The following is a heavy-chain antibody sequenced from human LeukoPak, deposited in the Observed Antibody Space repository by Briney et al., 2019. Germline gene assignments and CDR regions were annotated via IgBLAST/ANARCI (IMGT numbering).Heavy chain of an antibody. D-gene: IGHD6-19*01. CDR1: GFTFSTFA. V-gene: IGHV3-23*01. CDR3: AKDLGVAGMENFDH. CDR2: ISADGKST. Sequence: SGGSLRLSCAASGFTFSTFAMTWVRQAPGSGLGWVSTISADGKSTYYADSVKGRFTISRDNSRNALNLQMNSLRAEDTAAYYCAKDLGVAGMENFDHWGQGTLVTVSS. J-gene: IGHJ4*02.